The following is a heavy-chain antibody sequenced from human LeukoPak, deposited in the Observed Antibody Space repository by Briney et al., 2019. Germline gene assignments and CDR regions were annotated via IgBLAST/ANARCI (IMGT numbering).Heavy chain of an antibody. CDR2: VSTSGDNG. J-gene: IGHJ4*02. V-gene: IGHV3-23*01. D-gene: IGHD1-7*01. CDR1: GFTFNNYG. Sequence: GGSLRLSCAASGFTFNNYGMNWVRQAPGKGLEWVSVVSTSGDNGYYADSVQGRFTISRDNSKNSLYLQMNSLRAEDTAVYYCAKGGAGTTVRYFDYWGQGTLVTVSS. CDR3: AKGGAGTTVRYFDY.